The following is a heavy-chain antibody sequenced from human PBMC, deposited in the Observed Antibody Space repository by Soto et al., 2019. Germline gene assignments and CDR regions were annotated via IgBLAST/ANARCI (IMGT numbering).Heavy chain of an antibody. CDR1: GFTFSSYA. CDR3: AKDQDRSYNGDLDY. CDR2: ISGSGGST. V-gene: IGHV3-23*01. Sequence: PGGSMRLSCAASGFTFSSYAMSWVSQAPGKGLEWVSAISGSGGSTYYADSVKGRFTISRDNSKNTLYPQMNSLRAEDTAVYYCAKDQDRSYNGDLDYWGQGTLVTVSS. D-gene: IGHD4-17*01. J-gene: IGHJ4*02.